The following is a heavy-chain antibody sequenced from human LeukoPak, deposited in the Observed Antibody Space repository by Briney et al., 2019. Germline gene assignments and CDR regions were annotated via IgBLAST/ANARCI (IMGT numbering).Heavy chain of an antibody. D-gene: IGHD2-2*01. CDR1: GFTFSSYS. CDR3: ARGYCSRTSCEDFDY. Sequence: PGGSLRLSCAASGFTFSSYSMNWVRQAPGKGLEWVSSISASSSFIYYADSLKGRFTISRDNAKNSLYLQMNSLRAEDTAVFYCARGYCSRTSCEDFDYWGQGTLVTVSS. V-gene: IGHV3-21*01. J-gene: IGHJ4*02. CDR2: ISASSSFI.